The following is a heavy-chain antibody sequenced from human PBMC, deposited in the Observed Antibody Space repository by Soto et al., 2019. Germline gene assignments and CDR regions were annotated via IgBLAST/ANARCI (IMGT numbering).Heavy chain of an antibody. CDR3: ARQSYDSSDYFDY. CDR1: GDSISSSSYY. D-gene: IGHD3-22*01. Sequence: QLQLQESGPGLVKPSETLSLTCTVSGDSISSSSYYWGWIRQPPGKGLEWIGSIYYSGSTYYNPSLTRRVTISVDTSRIHFSLKLISVTAADTAVYYCARQSYDSSDYFDYWGQGTLVTVSS. J-gene: IGHJ4*02. CDR2: IYYSGST. V-gene: IGHV4-39*01.